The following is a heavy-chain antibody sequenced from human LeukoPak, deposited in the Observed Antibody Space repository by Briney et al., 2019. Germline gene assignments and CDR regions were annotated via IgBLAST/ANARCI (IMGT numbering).Heavy chain of an antibody. CDR2: INHSGST. D-gene: IGHD6-6*01. Sequence: SETLSLTCADYGGSFSGYYWSCIRQPPGKGLEWIGEINHSGSTNYNPSLKSRVTISVDTSKNQFSLKLSSVTAADTAVYYCATGSSPAARLGYWGQGTLVTVSS. V-gene: IGHV4-34*01. CDR3: ATGSSPAARLGY. J-gene: IGHJ4*02. CDR1: GGSFSGYY.